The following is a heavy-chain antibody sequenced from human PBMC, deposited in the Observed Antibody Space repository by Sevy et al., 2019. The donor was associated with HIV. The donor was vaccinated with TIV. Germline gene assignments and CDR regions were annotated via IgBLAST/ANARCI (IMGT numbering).Heavy chain of an antibody. D-gene: IGHD1-26*01. CDR2: INPSGGST. Sequence: ASVKVSCKASGYTFTSYYMHWVRQAPGQGLEWMGIINPSGGSTSYAQKFQGRVTMTRDTSTSKVYMELSSLRSEDTAVYYCARSLVGATMAFDIWGQGTMVTVSS. V-gene: IGHV1-46*01. CDR1: GYTFTSYY. CDR3: ARSLVGATMAFDI. J-gene: IGHJ3*02.